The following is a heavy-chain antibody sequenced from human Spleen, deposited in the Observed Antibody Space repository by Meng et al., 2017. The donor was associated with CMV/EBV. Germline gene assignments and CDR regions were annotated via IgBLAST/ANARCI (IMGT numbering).Heavy chain of an antibody. J-gene: IGHJ4*02. CDR1: GFTFSSYG. V-gene: IGHV3-30*02. CDR3: AKDDPVFHY. Sequence: QVQVVECGGGVVQPWGSLRLSGVASGFTFSSYGMHGVRQAPGKGPEWVAFIRNDESDKYYGDSVKGRFTISRDTSKNTVDLQMNSLRTEDTAVYYCAKDDPVFHYWGQGTLVTVSS. CDR2: IRNDESDK.